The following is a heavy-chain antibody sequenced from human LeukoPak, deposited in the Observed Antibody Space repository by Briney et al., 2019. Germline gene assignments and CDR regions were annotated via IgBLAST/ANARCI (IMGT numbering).Heavy chain of an antibody. D-gene: IGHD3-10*01. CDR3: ARAIISSGSEFDY. Sequence: ASVKVSCKASGYTFTGYYMHWVRQAPGQGLEWMGWINPNSGGTNYAQKFQGWVTMTRDTSISTAYMELSRLRSDDTAVYYCARAIISSGSEFDYWGQGTLLTVSS. V-gene: IGHV1-2*04. J-gene: IGHJ4*02. CDR1: GYTFTGYY. CDR2: INPNSGGT.